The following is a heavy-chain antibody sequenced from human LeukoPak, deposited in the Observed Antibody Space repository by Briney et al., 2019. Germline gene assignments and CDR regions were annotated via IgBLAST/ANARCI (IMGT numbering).Heavy chain of an antibody. CDR3: ARTYYDFWSGYYGFDY. D-gene: IGHD3-3*01. Sequence: ASVKVSCKASGYTFTSYYMHWVRQAPGQGLAWMGIINPSGGSTSYAQKFQGRVTMTRDMSTSTVYMELSSLRSEDTAVYYCARTYYDFWSGYYGFDYWGQGTLVNVSS. V-gene: IGHV1-46*01. CDR1: GYTFTSYY. CDR2: INPSGGST. J-gene: IGHJ4*02.